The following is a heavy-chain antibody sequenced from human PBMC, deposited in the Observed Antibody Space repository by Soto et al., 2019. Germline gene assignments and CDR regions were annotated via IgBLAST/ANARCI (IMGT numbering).Heavy chain of an antibody. CDR2: MNPNSGNT. D-gene: IGHD3-22*01. J-gene: IGHJ3*02. CDR1: GYTFTSYD. Sequence: GASVKVSCKASGYTFTSYDINWVRQATGQGLEWMGWMNPNSGNTGYAQKFQGRVTMTRNTSISTAYMELSSLRSEDTAVYYCARDCPKFSDYYDRRGSYAPGGDEAFDIWGKGTMVTVSS. CDR3: ARDCPKFSDYYDRRGSYAPGGDEAFDI. V-gene: IGHV1-8*01.